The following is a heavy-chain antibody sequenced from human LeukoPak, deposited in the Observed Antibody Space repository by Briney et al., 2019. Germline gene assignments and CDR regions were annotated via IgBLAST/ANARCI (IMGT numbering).Heavy chain of an antibody. V-gene: IGHV3-30*18. Sequence: GGSLRLSCAASGFTFSSYGMHWVRQAPGKGLEWVAVISYDGSNKYYADSVKGRFTISRDNSKNTLYLQMNSPRAEDTAVYYCAKDLGHIVVVTAIPGLDYWGQGTLATVSS. D-gene: IGHD2-21*02. J-gene: IGHJ4*02. CDR2: ISYDGSNK. CDR3: AKDLGHIVVVTAIPGLDY. CDR1: GFTFSSYG.